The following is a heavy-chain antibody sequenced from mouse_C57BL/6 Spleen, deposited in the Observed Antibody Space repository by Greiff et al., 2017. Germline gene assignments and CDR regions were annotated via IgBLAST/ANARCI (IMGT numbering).Heavy chain of an antibody. CDR3: AGDTGDYDGCAY. D-gene: IGHD2-4*01. CDR2: ITHSGET. Sequence: VKLQESGPGLVKPSQSLFLTCSITGFPITSGYYWIWIRQSPGKPLEWMGYITHSGETFYNPSLQSPSSITRATSKNTFFLQLTSVTTENTAMYYCAGDTGDYDGCAYWGQGTLVTVSA. CDR1: GFPITSGYY. J-gene: IGHJ3*01. V-gene: IGHV12-3*01.